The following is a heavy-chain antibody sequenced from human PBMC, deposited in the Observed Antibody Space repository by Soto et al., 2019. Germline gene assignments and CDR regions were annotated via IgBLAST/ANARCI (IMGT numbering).Heavy chain of an antibody. J-gene: IGHJ5*02. CDR1: GGTFSSYA. Sequence: QVQLVQSGAEVKKPGSSVKVSCKASGGTFSSYAISWVRQAPGQGLEWMGGIIPIFGTANYAQKFQGRVTITADESTSTAYMELSSLRSEDTAVYYCARDLGAVAGTVESWFDTWGQGTLVTVSS. V-gene: IGHV1-69*01. CDR2: IIPIFGTA. D-gene: IGHD6-19*01. CDR3: ARDLGAVAGTVESWFDT.